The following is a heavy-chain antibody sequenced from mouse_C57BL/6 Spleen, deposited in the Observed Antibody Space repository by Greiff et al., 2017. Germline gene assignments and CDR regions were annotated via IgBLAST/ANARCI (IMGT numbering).Heavy chain of an antibody. V-gene: IGHV1-42*01. Sequence: VQLQQSGPELVKPGASVKISCKASGYSFTGYYMNWVKQSPEKSLEWIGEINPSTGGTTYNQKFKAKATLTVDKSSSTAYMQLKSLTSEDSAVYYCARWDGSSYEDAMDYWGQGTSVTVSS. D-gene: IGHD1-1*01. CDR2: INPSTGGT. CDR3: ARWDGSSYEDAMDY. J-gene: IGHJ4*01. CDR1: GYSFTGYY.